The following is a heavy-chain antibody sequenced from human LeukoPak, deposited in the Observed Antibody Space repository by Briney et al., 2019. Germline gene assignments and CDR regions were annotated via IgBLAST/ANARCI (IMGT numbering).Heavy chain of an antibody. Sequence: GGSLRLSCAASGFTFSSSWMYWVRQAPGKGLVWVSRINSDESITTYADSVKGRFTISRDNAKNTLYLQMNSLRAEDTAVYYCARGLVPGFLDYGGEGTPVTV. CDR3: ARGLVPGFLDY. V-gene: IGHV3-74*01. CDR2: INSDESIT. D-gene: IGHD4-11*01. CDR1: GFTFSSSW. J-gene: IGHJ4*02.